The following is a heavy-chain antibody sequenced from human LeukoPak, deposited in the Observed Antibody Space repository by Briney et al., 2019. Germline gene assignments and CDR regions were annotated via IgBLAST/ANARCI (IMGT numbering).Heavy chain of an antibody. CDR1: GGSISSGDYY. D-gene: IGHD3-3*01. V-gene: IGHV4-30-4*01. CDR2: IYYSGST. Sequence: SETLSLTCTVSGGSISSGDYYWSWIRQPPGKGLEWIGYIYYSGSTYYNPSLKSRVTISVDTSKNQFSLKLSSVTAADTAVYYCATYQHHLKWLGGSDFDYWGQGTLVTVSS. J-gene: IGHJ4*02. CDR3: ATYQHHLKWLGGSDFDY.